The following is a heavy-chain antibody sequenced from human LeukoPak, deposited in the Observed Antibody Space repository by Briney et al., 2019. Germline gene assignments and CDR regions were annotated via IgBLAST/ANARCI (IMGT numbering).Heavy chain of an antibody. CDR3: ARVGYYDFWSGYWPKGNYYYYYYMDV. J-gene: IGHJ6*03. Sequence: SETLSLTCTVSGGSISSSSYYWGWIRQPPGKGLEWIGSIYYSGSTNYNPSLKSRVTISVDTSKNQFSLKLSSVTAADTAVYYCARVGYYDFWSGYWPKGNYYYYYYMDVWGKGTTVTVSS. D-gene: IGHD3-3*01. V-gene: IGHV4-39*07. CDR1: GGSISSSSYY. CDR2: IYYSGST.